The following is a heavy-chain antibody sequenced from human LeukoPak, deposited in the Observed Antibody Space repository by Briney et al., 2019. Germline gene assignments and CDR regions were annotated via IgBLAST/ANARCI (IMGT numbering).Heavy chain of an antibody. CDR1: GFTFSSYG. D-gene: IGHD1-7*01. CDR2: ISGSGGST. CDR3: AKGGALTGTTSYAY. V-gene: IGHV3-23*01. J-gene: IGHJ4*02. Sequence: GGSLRLSCAASGFTFSSYGMSWVRQAPGKGLEWVSTISGSGGSTYYADSVKGRFTISRDNSKNTLYLQMNSLRAEDTAVYYCAKGGALTGTTSYAYWGQGTLVTVSS.